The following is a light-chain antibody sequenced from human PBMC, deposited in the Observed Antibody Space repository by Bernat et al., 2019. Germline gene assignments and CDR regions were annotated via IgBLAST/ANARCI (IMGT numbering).Light chain of an antibody. Sequence: AIRMTQSPSSFSASTGDRVSITCRASQGISSYLAWYQQKPGTAPKLLIYAASTLQSGVPSRFSGSGSGTDFTLTISCLQSEDFATYYCQQYYTYPWTFGLGNKVEVK. CDR3: QQYYTYPWT. J-gene: IGKJ1*01. CDR2: AAS. CDR1: QGISSY. V-gene: IGKV1-8*01.